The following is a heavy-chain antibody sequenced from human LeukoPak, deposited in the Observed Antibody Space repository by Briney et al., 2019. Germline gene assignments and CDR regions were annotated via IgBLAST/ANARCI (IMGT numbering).Heavy chain of an antibody. V-gene: IGHV4-34*01. CDR3: ARLLPPHYYGSGSYGY. CDR1: GGSFSGYY. CDR2: SNHSGST. J-gene: IGHJ4*02. Sequence: SETLSLTCAVYGGSFSGYYWSWIRQPQRQGLERIGESNHSGSTNYNPNLKRRVTISVDTSKNHFSLKLSSVTAADTAVYYCARLLPPHYYGSGSYGYWGQGTLVTVS. D-gene: IGHD3-10*01.